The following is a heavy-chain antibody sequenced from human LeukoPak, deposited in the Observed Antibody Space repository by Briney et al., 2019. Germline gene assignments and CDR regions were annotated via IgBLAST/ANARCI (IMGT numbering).Heavy chain of an antibody. D-gene: IGHD1-7*01. J-gene: IGHJ4*02. V-gene: IGHV5-51*01. CDR3: ARLRATTYFDY. CDR1: GYSFTSYW. Sequence: GESLQISCKGSGYSFTSYWIGWVRPMPGKGLEWMGIIYPGDSDTRYSPSFQGQVTISADKSISTAYLQWSSLKASGTAMYYCARLRATTYFDYWGQGTLVTVSS. CDR2: IYPGDSDT.